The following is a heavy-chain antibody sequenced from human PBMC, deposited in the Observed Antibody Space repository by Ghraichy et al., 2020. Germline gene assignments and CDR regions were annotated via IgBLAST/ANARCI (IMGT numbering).Heavy chain of an antibody. CDR1: GGSISSYY. J-gene: IGHJ4*02. CDR3: ARRKVEFDY. Sequence: SETLSLTCTVSGGSISSYYWSWIRQPPGKGLEWIGFIYHSGSTNYNPSLRSRLTISVDTSKNQFSLKLTSVTAANTAVYYCARRKVEFDYWGQGTLVTVSS. CDR2: IYHSGST. V-gene: IGHV4-59*08. D-gene: IGHD1-1*01.